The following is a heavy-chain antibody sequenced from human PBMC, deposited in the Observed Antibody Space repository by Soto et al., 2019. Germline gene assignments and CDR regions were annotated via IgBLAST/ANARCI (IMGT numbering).Heavy chain of an antibody. CDR3: ARHSNPYQMLSRDCGMDV. CDR1: GYSFTSYW. J-gene: IGHJ6*02. V-gene: IGHV5-51*01. D-gene: IGHD2-2*01. CDR2: IYPGDADT. Sequence: GESLKICCNGSGYSFTSYWIGWVRQMPGKGLEWMGLIYPGDADTRYSPSFQGQVTISADKSIITAYLQWSSLKASATATCYCARHSNPYQMLSRDCGMDVWGQGPTVTVSS.